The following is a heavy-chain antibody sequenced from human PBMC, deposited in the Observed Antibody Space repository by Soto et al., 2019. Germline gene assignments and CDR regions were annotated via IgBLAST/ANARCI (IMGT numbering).Heavy chain of an antibody. J-gene: IGHJ5*02. V-gene: IGHV1-3*05. CDR1: GYTFTSYP. CDR2: INAGYANT. CDR3: ARGPLLAYRGWFDP. D-gene: IGHD2-2*01. Sequence: QVQLVQSGAEEKKPGASVKVSCKASGYTFTSYPMHWVRQAPGQRLEWMGWINAGYANTKYSEKFQGRVTITRDTSASTAYMELSSLRSEDTAVYYCARGPLLAYRGWFDPWGQGTLVTVSS.